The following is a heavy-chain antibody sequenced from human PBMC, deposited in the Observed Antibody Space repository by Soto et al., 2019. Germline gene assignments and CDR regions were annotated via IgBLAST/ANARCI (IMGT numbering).Heavy chain of an antibody. CDR2: IYHSGNT. J-gene: IGHJ6*02. Sequence: SETLSLTCAVSGGSISSGGYSWSWIRQPPGKGLEWIGCIYHSGNTYYNPSLKSRVTISVDRSKNQFSLKLSSVTAADTAVYYCARHSYSSGWYKVGYYYGMDVWGQGTTVTVSS. CDR3: ARHSYSSGWYKVGYYYGMDV. D-gene: IGHD6-19*01. CDR1: GGSISSGGYS. V-gene: IGHV4-30-2*03.